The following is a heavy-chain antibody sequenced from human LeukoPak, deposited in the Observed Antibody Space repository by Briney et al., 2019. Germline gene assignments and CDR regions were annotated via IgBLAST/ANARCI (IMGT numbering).Heavy chain of an antibody. J-gene: IGHJ6*03. D-gene: IGHD2-8*01. Sequence: ETLSLTCAVYGGSFSGYYWSWIRQPPGKGLVWVSRINSDGSSTMYADSVKGRFIISRDNAKNTLYLQMNSLRAEDTAVYYCARDRGGTVMVYTRGKDYYYMDVWGKGTTVTVSS. CDR2: INSDGSST. CDR3: ARDRGGTVMVYTRGKDYYYMDV. V-gene: IGHV3-74*03. CDR1: GGSFSGYY.